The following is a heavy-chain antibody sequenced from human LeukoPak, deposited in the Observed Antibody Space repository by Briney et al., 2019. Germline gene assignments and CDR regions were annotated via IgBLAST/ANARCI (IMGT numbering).Heavy chain of an antibody. V-gene: IGHV4-30-4*01. J-gene: IGHJ6*02. CDR2: IYYSGST. CDR1: GGSISSGDYY. CDR3: ARSTYFLAYGDYVLRSDGMDV. D-gene: IGHD4-17*01. Sequence: PSETLSLTCTVSGGSISSGDYYWSWIRQPPGKGLEWIGYIYYSGSTYYNPSLKSRVTISVDTSKNQFSLKLSSVTAADTAVYYCARSTYFLAYGDYVLRSDGMDVWGQGTTVTVSS.